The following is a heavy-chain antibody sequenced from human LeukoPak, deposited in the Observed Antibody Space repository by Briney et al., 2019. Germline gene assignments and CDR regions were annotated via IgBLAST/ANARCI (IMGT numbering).Heavy chain of an antibody. CDR2: INHSGST. CDR1: GGSFSGYC. CDR3: ARGTTLTYCSGGSRCRLRGYYFDY. J-gene: IGHJ4*02. D-gene: IGHD2-15*01. Sequence: SETLSLTCAVYGGSFSGYCWSWIRQPPGKGLEWIGEINHSGSTNYNPSLKSRVTISVDTSKNQFSLKLSSVTAADTAVYYCARGTTLTYCSGGSRCRLRGYYFDYWGQGTLVTVSS. V-gene: IGHV4-34*01.